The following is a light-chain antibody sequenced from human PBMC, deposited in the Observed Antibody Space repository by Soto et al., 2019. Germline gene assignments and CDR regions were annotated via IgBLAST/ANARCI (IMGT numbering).Light chain of an antibody. CDR3: AAWDDSLNGRHV. CDR1: RSNIGSNT. CDR2: SDN. J-gene: IGLJ1*01. Sequence: ALTQPPSASGTPGQRVTTSCSGSRSNIGSNTVNWFQQLPGTATKLLIYSDNQRPSGVPGRFSGSKSGTSASLAISGLQSEDEADYYCAAWDDSLNGRHVFGTGTKVTVL. V-gene: IGLV1-44*01.